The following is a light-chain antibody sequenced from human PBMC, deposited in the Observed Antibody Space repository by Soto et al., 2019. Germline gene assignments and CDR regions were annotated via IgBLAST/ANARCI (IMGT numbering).Light chain of an antibody. CDR2: GAS. J-gene: IGKJ4*01. V-gene: IGKV3-20*01. Sequence: EIVLTQSPGTLSLSPGDIATLYCRASQSFTPNHLGVTRHYLAWYQQKPGQAPTLLMYGASSRATGIPDRFSGSGSGTDFTLTISRLEPEDFAVYYCQQYGSSPLTFGGGTRVEVK. CDR3: QQYGSSPLT. CDR1: QSFTPNHLGVTRHY.